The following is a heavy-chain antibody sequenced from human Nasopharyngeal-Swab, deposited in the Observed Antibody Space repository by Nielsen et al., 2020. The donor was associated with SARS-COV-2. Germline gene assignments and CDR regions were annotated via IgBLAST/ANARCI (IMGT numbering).Heavy chain of an antibody. D-gene: IGHD3-22*01. CDR2: ISGSGGST. V-gene: IGHV3-23*01. Sequence: GESLKISCAASGFTVSSNYMSWVRQAPGKGLEWVSAISGSGGSTYYADSVKGRFTISRDNSKNTLYLQMNSLRAEDTAVYYCAKDGPYYYDSSGYYRGVASFDYWGQGTLVTVSS. CDR3: AKDGPYYYDSSGYYRGVASFDY. CDR1: GFTVSSNY. J-gene: IGHJ4*02.